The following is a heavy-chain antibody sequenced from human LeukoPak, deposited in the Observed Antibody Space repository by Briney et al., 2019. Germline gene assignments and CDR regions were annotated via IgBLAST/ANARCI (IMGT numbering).Heavy chain of an antibody. CDR1: GYTFTSYD. CDR2: MNPNSGNT. J-gene: IGHJ6*03. D-gene: IGHD1-7*01. V-gene: IGHV1-8*01. Sequence: GASVKVSCKASGYTFTSYDINWVRQATGQGLEWMGWMNPNSGNTGYAQKFQGRVTMTRNTSISTAYMELGSLRSEDTAVYYCARGLTGTTGYYYYYMDVWGKGTTVTVSS. CDR3: ARGLTGTTGYYYYYMDV.